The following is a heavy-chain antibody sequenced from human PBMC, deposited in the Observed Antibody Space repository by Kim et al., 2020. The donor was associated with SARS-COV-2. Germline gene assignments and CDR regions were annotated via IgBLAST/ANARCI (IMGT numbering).Heavy chain of an antibody. J-gene: IGHJ4*02. D-gene: IGHD3-3*01. V-gene: IGHV3-49*02. Sequence: VKGRFTISRDDSKRIAYMQMNSLKTEDTAVYYCTRDSITIFGVVRHFDYWGQGTLVTVSS. CDR3: TRDSITIFGVVRHFDY.